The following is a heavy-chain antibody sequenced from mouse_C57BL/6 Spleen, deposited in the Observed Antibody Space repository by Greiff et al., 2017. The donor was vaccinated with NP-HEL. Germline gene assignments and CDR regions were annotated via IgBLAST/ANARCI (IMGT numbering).Heavy chain of an antibody. V-gene: IGHV3-6*01. CDR1: GYSITSGYY. Sequence: EVKLQESGPGLVKPSQSLSLTCSVTGYSITSGYYWNWIRQFPGNKLEWMGYISYDGSNNYNPSLKNRISITRDTSKNQFFLKLNSVTTEDTATYYCAREGGYYYGNWGQGTLVTVSA. D-gene: IGHD1-1*01. CDR2: ISYDGSN. J-gene: IGHJ3*01. CDR3: AREGGYYYGN.